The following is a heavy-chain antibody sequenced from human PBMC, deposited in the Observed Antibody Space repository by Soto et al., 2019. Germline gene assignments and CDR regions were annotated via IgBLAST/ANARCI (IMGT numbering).Heavy chain of an antibody. CDR2: LWYDGSNK. J-gene: IGHJ5*02. D-gene: IGHD1-26*01. Sequence: PGGSLRLSCAASGFTFSNHGMHWVRQAPGKGLEWVATLWYDGSNKEYADSVKGRLTISRDNSKNTLYLQMNSLRAEDTAVYYCARDTHGNIVAALDLWGQGT. CDR1: GFTFSNHG. V-gene: IGHV3-33*01. CDR3: ARDTHGNIVAALDL.